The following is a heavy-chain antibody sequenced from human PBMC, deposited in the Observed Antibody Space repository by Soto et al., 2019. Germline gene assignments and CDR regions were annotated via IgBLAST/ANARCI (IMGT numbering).Heavy chain of an antibody. J-gene: IGHJ4*02. CDR3: ARRHYGSGSYYDY. D-gene: IGHD3-10*01. CDR2: IYYSGST. CDR1: GGSISSYY. Sequence: SETLSLTCTVSGGSISSYYWSWIRQPPGKGLEWIGYIYYSGSTNYNPSLKSRVTISVDTSKNQFSLEMSSVTAADTAVYYCARRHYGSGSYYDYWGQGTLVTVSS. V-gene: IGHV4-59*08.